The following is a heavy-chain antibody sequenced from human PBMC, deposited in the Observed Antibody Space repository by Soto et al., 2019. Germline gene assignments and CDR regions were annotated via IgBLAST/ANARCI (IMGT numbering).Heavy chain of an antibody. J-gene: IGHJ6*02. CDR1: GGSISSYY. D-gene: IGHD3-10*01. V-gene: IGHV4-4*07. CDR3: ARDGKLLWFGELFYYYYGMDV. Sequence: PSETLSLTCTVSGGSISSYYWSWIRQAAGKGLEWIGRIYTSGSTNYNPSLKSRVTMSVDTSKNQFSLKLSSVTAADTAVYYCARDGKLLWFGELFYYYYGMDVWGQGTTVTVS. CDR2: IYTSGST.